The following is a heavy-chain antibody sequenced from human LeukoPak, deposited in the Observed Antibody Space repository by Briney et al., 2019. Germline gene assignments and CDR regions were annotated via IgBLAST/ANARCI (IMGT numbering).Heavy chain of an antibody. J-gene: IGHJ4*01. CDR3: ARGAEYYAIWRGYAGYSDY. Sequence: PSETLSLTCTVSDYFISSGHFWAWIRQPPGEGLEWIAMISHTGSTYYNPSLKSRVTISVDTSKNQFSLKLTSVTSADTAVYFCARGAEYYAIWRGYAGYSDYWGQGISVTVSS. CDR1: DYFISSGHF. V-gene: IGHV4-38-2*02. CDR2: ISHTGST. D-gene: IGHD3-3*01.